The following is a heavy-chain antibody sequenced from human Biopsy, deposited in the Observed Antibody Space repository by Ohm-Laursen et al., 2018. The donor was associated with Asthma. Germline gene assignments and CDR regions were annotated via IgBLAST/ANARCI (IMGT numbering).Heavy chain of an antibody. CDR1: GFTFSKTA. Sequence: SLTLSCSASGFTFSKTAMHWDRQAPGKGPEWVALISKDGLLTNYADSVKGRFTISRDISTNTLHLLMISLRQEDTGVYFCAKGDGPRPVGDVFDVWGRGTKVTVSS. V-gene: IGHV3-30*18. J-gene: IGHJ3*01. CDR3: AKGDGPRPVGDVFDV. D-gene: IGHD6-6*01. CDR2: ISKDGLLT.